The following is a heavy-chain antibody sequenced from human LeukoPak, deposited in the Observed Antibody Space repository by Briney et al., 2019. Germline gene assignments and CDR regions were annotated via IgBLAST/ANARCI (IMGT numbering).Heavy chain of an antibody. CDR1: GFTFSSFA. D-gene: IGHD1-26*01. V-gene: IGHV3-23*01. J-gene: IGHJ4*02. CDR2: ISGSGGST. Sequence: PGGSLRLSCAASGFTFSSFAMSGVRQAPGKGLEWVSGISGSGGSTYYVDSVKGRFTISRDNSNNRLYLQMNSLRTDDTAVYYCAKDKGSGTYPPYWGQGTLVTVSS. CDR3: AKDKGSGTYPPY.